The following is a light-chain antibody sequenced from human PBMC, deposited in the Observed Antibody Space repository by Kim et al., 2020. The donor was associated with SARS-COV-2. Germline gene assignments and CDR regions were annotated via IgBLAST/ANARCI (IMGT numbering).Light chain of an antibody. V-gene: IGLV3-25*03. CDR2: KDS. CDR3: QSADSSETYEV. J-gene: IGLJ3*02. Sequence: SYELTQPPSVSVSPGQTARITCSGDALPKQYAYWYQQKAGRAPVLVIYKDSERPPGIPERFSGSTSGTTVTLTISGVQAEDEADYYCQSADSSETYEVFGGGTKLTVL. CDR1: ALPKQY.